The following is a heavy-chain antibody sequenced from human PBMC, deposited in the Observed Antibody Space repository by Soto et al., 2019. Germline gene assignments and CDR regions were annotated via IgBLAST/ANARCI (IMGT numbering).Heavy chain of an antibody. V-gene: IGHV3-21*01. CDR3: TRGAADASS. Sequence: PCWCMRLSCAACGFSVSTYKMNLVRQAPGKGLEWVSSISSSSNPIYYSESMKGRFTISRDNAKNSLYLQTSNLRVDDTALYYLTRGAADASSWGQGTPVTVS. D-gene: IGHD6-13*01. CDR2: ISSSSNPI. J-gene: IGHJ4*02. CDR1: GFSVSTYK.